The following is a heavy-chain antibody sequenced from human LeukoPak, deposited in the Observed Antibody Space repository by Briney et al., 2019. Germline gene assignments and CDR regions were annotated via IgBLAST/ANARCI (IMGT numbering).Heavy chain of an antibody. J-gene: IGHJ4*02. Sequence: PGRSLRLSCVASGFSFRDYAIHWVRQAPGKGLEYVSVINRDGRITYYADSVKGRFTMSRDNSKNTVYLQMGSLRSEDMAAYYCTRDGGSFCDFDYWGQGALVTVSS. D-gene: IGHD1-26*01. V-gene: IGHV3-64*02. CDR1: GFSFRDYA. CDR3: TRDGGSFCDFDY. CDR2: INRDGRIT.